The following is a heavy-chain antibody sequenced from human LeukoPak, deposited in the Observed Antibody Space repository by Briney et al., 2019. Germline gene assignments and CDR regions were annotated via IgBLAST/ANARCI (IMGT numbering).Heavy chain of an antibody. CDR3: ARDRGYSGYPSSFDP. CDR1: GGSISSYY. D-gene: IGHD5-12*01. CDR2: IYYSGGT. J-gene: IGHJ5*02. V-gene: IGHV4-59*01. Sequence: SETLSLTCTVSGGSISSYYWSWIRQPPGKGLEWIGYIYYSGGTNYNPSLKSRVTISVDTSKNQFSLKLSSVTAADTAVYYCARDRGYSGYPSSFDPWGQGTLVTVSS.